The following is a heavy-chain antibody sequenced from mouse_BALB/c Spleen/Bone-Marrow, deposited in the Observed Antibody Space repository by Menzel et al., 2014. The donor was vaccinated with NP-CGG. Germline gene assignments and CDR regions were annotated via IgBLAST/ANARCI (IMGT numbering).Heavy chain of an antibody. CDR1: GFAFSDYY. CDR3: ARGSSYIDY. CDR2: ISDGGSYT. Sequence: EVQGVESGGGLVKPGGSLKLSCAASGFAFSDYYMYWVRQTPEKRLEWVATISDGGSYTYYPDSVKGRFTISRDNAKSNLYLQMSSLKSEDTAMYYCARGSSYIDYWGQGTTLTVSS. J-gene: IGHJ2*01. V-gene: IGHV5-4*02. D-gene: IGHD1-1*01.